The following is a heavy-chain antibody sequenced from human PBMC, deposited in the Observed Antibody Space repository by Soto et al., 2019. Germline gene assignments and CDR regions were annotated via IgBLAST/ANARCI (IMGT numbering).Heavy chain of an antibody. Sequence: GGSLRLSCTFSGFTSDDYDYALTWVRQAPGKGLQWLGLIRGSTYGGTTEYAASVKGRFTISRDDSKGITYLQMNSLKTEDTAVYYCSRDGDFYGLDVWGQGTTVTVSS. CDR1: GFTSDDYDYA. V-gene: IGHV3-49*04. J-gene: IGHJ6*02. CDR3: SRDGDFYGLDV. CDR2: IRGSTYGGTT. D-gene: IGHD3-3*01.